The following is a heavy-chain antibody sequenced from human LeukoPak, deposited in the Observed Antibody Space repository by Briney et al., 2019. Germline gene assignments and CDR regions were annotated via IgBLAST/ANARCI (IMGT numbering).Heavy chain of an antibody. CDR2: IIPIFGTA. CDR1: GGTFSSYA. Sequence: SVKVSCKASGGTFSSYAISWVRQAPGQGLEWMGGIIPIFGTANYAQKFQGRVTMTRDMSTSTVYMELSSLRSEDTAVYYCARDRDPYYYDSSGYYPGYWGQGTLVTVSS. J-gene: IGHJ4*02. CDR3: ARDRDPYYYDSSGYYPGY. V-gene: IGHV1-69*05. D-gene: IGHD3-22*01.